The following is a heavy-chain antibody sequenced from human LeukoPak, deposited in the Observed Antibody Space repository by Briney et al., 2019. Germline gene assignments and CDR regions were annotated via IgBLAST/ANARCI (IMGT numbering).Heavy chain of an antibody. CDR3: AKDQYYYGSGSNYGMDV. CDR1: GFTFSSYG. Sequence: GGSLRLSCAASGFTFSSYGMHWVRQAPGKGLEWVAVISYDGSNKYYADSVKGRFTISRDNSKNTLYLQMNSLRAEDTAVYYCAKDQYYYGSGSNYGMDVWGQGTTVTVSS. J-gene: IGHJ6*02. CDR2: ISYDGSNK. V-gene: IGHV3-30*18. D-gene: IGHD3-10*01.